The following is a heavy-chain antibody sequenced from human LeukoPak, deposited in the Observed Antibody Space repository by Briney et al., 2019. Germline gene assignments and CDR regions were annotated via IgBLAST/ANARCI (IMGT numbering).Heavy chain of an antibody. CDR1: GITLSNYG. CDR2: ISDRGSKT. CDR3: AKRGVVIRVILVGFHKEAYYFDS. Sequence: QSGGSLRLSCAVSGITLSNYGMRWVRQAPGKGLEWVADISDRGSKTNYADSVKGRFTISTAHPKNTLYLQMNSLRAEDTAVYFCAKRGVVIRVILVGFHKEAYYFDSWGQGALVTVSS. D-gene: IGHD3-22*01. J-gene: IGHJ4*02. V-gene: IGHV3-23*01.